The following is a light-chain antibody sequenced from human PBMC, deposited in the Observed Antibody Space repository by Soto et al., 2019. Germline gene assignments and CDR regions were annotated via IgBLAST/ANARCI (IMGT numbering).Light chain of an antibody. CDR3: LQYHSYPVT. Sequence: DIQMTQSPSTLSASVGDRVTITCRASQTLSSWLAWYQQKPGKAPKLLIYKASNLKSGIPSRFSGSESGTEFTLTISSLQPDDFATYYCLQYHSYPVTFGQGTKV. CDR1: QTLSSW. J-gene: IGKJ1*01. V-gene: IGKV1-5*03. CDR2: KAS.